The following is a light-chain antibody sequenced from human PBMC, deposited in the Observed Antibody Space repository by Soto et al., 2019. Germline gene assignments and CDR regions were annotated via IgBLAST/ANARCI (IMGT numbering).Light chain of an antibody. CDR2: DVS. V-gene: IGLV2-14*03. CDR3: SSYTSTNTLV. Sequence: QSALTQPASVSGSPGQSITISCTGTSSDVGGYNSVSWYQQHPDKAPQLMIFDVSNRPSGISDRFSGSTSGNTASLTISGLQAEDEADYYCSSYTSTNTLVFGGGTKLTVL. CDR1: SSDVGGYNS. J-gene: IGLJ2*01.